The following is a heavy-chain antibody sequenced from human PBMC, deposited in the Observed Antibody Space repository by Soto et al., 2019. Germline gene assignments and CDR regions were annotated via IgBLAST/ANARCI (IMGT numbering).Heavy chain of an antibody. CDR2: IDNAGTDS. J-gene: IGHJ6*04. D-gene: IGHD3-10*01. V-gene: IGHV3-74*01. CDR1: GFTLSGRS. Sequence: EVQLVESGGGLVQPGGSLRLSCAASGFTLSGRSMHWVRQAPGKGLVWVSGIDNAGTDSTYADSVKGRFTSSRDNAKNMLYLQINSVSVEDTAVYDCARGWLGPDVWGKGTTVTVSS. CDR3: ARGWLGPDV.